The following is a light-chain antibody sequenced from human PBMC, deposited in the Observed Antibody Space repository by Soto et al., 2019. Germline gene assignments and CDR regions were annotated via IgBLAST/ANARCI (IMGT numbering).Light chain of an antibody. V-gene: IGKV1-39*01. CDR2: GAS. CDR1: QSITNF. J-gene: IGKJ4*01. Sequence: DIQMTQSPSSLSASVGDRVTITCRASQSITNFLNWYQKKPGKAPKLLIYGASILLSGVPSRFTGSGSGTEFTLTISSVQPEDFATYYCQQSYVYLPLTFGGGTKVEI. CDR3: QQSYVYLPLT.